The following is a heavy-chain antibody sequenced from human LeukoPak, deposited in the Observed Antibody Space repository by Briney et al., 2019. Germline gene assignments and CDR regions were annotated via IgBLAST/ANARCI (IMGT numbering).Heavy chain of an antibody. CDR3: ARDLYFSYYFDY. CDR2: ISSNGGST. D-gene: IGHD3-9*01. J-gene: IGHJ4*02. V-gene: IGHV3-64*01. Sequence: SGGSLRLSCAASGFTFSSYAMHWVRQAPGKGLEYVSAISSNGGSTYYANSVRGRFTISRDNSKNTLYLQMGSLRTEDMAVYYCARDLYFSYYFDYWGQGTLVTVSS. CDR1: GFTFSSYA.